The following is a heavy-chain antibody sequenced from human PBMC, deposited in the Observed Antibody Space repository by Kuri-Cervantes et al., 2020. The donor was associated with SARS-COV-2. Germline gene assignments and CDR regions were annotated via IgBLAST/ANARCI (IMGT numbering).Heavy chain of an antibody. CDR2: IYYSGST. CDR3: ARDLLGATPFDY. D-gene: IGHD1-26*01. Sequence: ESLKISCTVSGGSISSYYWSWIRQPPGKGLEWIGYIYYSGSTNYNPSLKSRVTISVDTSKNQFSLNLSSVTAADTAVYYCARDLLGATPFDYWGQGTLVTVSS. CDR1: GGSISSYY. V-gene: IGHV4-59*12. J-gene: IGHJ4*02.